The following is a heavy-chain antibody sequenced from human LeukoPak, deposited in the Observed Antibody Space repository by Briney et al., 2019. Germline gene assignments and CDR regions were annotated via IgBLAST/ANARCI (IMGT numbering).Heavy chain of an antibody. Sequence: GGSLRLSCAASGFTFSSYAMSWVRQAPGKGLEWVSGISWNSGSIGYADSVKGRFTISRDNAKNSLYLQMNSLRAEDTALYYCAKGAVAASGYFQHWGQGTLVTVSS. CDR3: AKGAVAASGYFQH. CDR1: GFTFSSYA. V-gene: IGHV3-9*01. D-gene: IGHD6-19*01. CDR2: ISWNSGSI. J-gene: IGHJ1*01.